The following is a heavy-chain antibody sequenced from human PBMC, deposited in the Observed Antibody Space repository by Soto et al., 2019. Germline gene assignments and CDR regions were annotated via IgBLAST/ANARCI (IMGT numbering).Heavy chain of an antibody. CDR1: GGSIYSAKYY. J-gene: IGHJ4*02. V-gene: IGHV4-30-4*01. D-gene: IGHD2-2*01. CDR2: IFYSGST. Sequence: TLSLTLTVSGGSIYSAKYYWTGIRQPPGRGLEWIGYIFYSGSTYYNPSLKSRLTISLDTSKNQFSLDLASVTAADTAVYYCDRVNRPVKFLYYFEYWGQGTLVTVSS. CDR3: DRVNRPVKFLYYFEY.